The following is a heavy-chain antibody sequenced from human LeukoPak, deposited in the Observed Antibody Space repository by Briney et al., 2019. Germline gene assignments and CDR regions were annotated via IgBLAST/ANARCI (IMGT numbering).Heavy chain of an antibody. V-gene: IGHV1-69*13. Sequence: SVKVSCKAVGCTFSGNYMHWVRQAPGQGLEWMGGIIPIFGTANYAQKFQGRVTITADESTSTAYMELSSLRSEDTAVYYCASEPSYDSSGYYYVWGQGTLVTVSS. D-gene: IGHD3-22*01. CDR1: GCTFSGNY. CDR2: IIPIFGTA. CDR3: ASEPSYDSSGYYYV. J-gene: IGHJ4*02.